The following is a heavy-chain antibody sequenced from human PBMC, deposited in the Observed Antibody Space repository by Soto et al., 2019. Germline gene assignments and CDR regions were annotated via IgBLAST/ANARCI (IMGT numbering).Heavy chain of an antibody. CDR2: IYVTGAV. V-gene: IGHV4-31*03. CDR1: GAALNSGNYY. D-gene: IGHD2-21*01. Sequence: TLSLTCSVSGAALNSGNYYWSWIRQVPGKGLEWIGHIYVTGAVDYNPSLRDRITISQDTSERQFSLNLRLVTAADTAVYYCARLRIATNNYKWFDPLAQGTLVTVSS. CDR3: ARLRIATNNYKWFDP. J-gene: IGHJ5*02.